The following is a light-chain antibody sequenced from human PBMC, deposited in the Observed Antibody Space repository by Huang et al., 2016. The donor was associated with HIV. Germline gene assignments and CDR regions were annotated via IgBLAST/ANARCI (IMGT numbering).Light chain of an antibody. CDR1: QSVSDY. CDR2: AAS. Sequence: SASVGDRVTITCRARQSVSDYLNWYQQKPGKAPKLLIYAASSLQSGVPLRFSGSGSGTDFTLTITSLQREDFATYYCQQTYSIPFTFGPGTTVDIK. V-gene: IGKV1-39*01. J-gene: IGKJ3*01. CDR3: QQTYSIPFT.